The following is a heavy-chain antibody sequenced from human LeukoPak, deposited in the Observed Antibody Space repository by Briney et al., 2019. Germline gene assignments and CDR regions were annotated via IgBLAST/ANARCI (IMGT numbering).Heavy chain of an antibody. CDR3: ARGIETVAAAAYDY. V-gene: IGHV3-30-3*01. J-gene: IGHJ4*02. Sequence: GRSLRLSCAASGFTFSSYAMHWVRQAPGKGLEWVAVISYDGSNKYYADSVKGRFTISRDNSKNTLYLQMNSLRAEDTAVYYCARGIETVAAAAYDYWGQGTLVTVSS. CDR1: GFTFSSYA. D-gene: IGHD6-13*01. CDR2: ISYDGSNK.